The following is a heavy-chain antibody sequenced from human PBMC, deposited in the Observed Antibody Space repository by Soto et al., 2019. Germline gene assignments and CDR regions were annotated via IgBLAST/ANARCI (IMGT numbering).Heavy chain of an antibody. D-gene: IGHD3-10*01. CDR3: ARLWGWFGDY. CDR2: IYYSGST. CDR1: GGSISSYY. V-gene: IGHV4-59*08. Sequence: QVQLQESGPGLVKPSETLSLTCIVSGGSISSYYWSWIRQPPGKGLEWIGYIYYSGSTNYNPSLKSRVTISVDTSKNQFSLKLSSVTAADTAVYYCARLWGWFGDYWGQGTLVTVSS. J-gene: IGHJ4*02.